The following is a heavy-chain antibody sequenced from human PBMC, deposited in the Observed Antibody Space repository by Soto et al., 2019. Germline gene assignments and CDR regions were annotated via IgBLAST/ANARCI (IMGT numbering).Heavy chain of an antibody. D-gene: IGHD2-15*01. CDR2: INAGNGNT. J-gene: IGHJ6*03. CDR1: GYTFTSYA. Sequence: ASVKVSCKASGYTFTSYAMHWVRQAPGQRLEWMGWINAGNGNTKYSQKFQGRVTITRDTSASTAYMELSSLRSEDTAVYYCARDHLSPGTGSGGSYTTFYYYMDVWGKGTTVTVSS. V-gene: IGHV1-3*01. CDR3: ARDHLSPGTGSGGSYTTFYYYMDV.